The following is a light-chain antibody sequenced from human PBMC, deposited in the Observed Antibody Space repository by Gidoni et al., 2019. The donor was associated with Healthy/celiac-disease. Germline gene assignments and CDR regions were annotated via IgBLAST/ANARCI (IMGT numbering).Light chain of an antibody. J-gene: IGKJ4*01. CDR1: QSVLYSSNNKNY. Sequence: DIVMTQSPDSLAVSLGESATINCKSSQSVLYSSNNKNYLAWYQQKPGQPPKLLMYWASTRESGVPDRFSGSGSGTDFTLTISSLQAEDVAVYYCQQYYSTLALTFGGGTKVEIK. CDR2: WAS. CDR3: QQYYSTLALT. V-gene: IGKV4-1*01.